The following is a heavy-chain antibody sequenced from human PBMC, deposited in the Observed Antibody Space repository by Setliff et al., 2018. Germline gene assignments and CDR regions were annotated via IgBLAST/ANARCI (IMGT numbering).Heavy chain of an antibody. J-gene: IGHJ6*03. CDR2: VYRGGSTT. CDR3: AKDLGDDGHYYYYMDV. D-gene: IGHD4-17*01. V-gene: IGHV3-23*03. CDR1: GFTFNNYA. Sequence: PGWSLRLSCAASGFTFNNYAMSWVRQAPGKRLEWVSVVYRGGSTTFYTDSVKGRFTISRDDSKNTLYLQMNSLTVDDTAVYYCAKDLGDDGHYYYYMDVWGKGTTVTVSS.